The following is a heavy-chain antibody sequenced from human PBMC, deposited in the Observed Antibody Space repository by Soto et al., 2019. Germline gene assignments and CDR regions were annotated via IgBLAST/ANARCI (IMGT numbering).Heavy chain of an antibody. J-gene: IGHJ3*02. CDR1: GLTFSTYG. CDR2: IWNDGVTK. CDR3: EEVLRSFDWDYSFDN. V-gene: IGHV3-33*01. Sequence: GRSLILSCAASGLTFSTYGMHWVLQAPGKGLEWVAVIWNDGVTKYYADSVKGRFTVSRDNSKNTLFLQMKSLRAEDTAVYSCEEVLRSFDWDYSFDNWGQGAMVTVS. D-gene: IGHD3-9*01.